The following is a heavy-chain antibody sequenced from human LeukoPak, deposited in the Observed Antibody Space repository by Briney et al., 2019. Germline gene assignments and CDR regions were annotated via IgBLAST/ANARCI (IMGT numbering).Heavy chain of an antibody. J-gene: IGHJ4*02. CDR3: ARDSSRSIYGLNDY. CDR2: ISYDGGNK. Sequence: GGSLRLSCAASGFTFSRYAMRWVRQAPGKGLEWVAVISYDGGNKYYADSVKGRFTISRDNSKNTLYLQMNSLRAEDTAVYYCARDSSRSIYGLNDYWGQGTLVTVSS. D-gene: IGHD4-17*01. CDR1: GFTFSRYA. V-gene: IGHV3-30*04.